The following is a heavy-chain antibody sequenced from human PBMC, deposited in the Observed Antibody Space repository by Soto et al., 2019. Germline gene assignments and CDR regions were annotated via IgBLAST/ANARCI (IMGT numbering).Heavy chain of an antibody. CDR1: GGSLSGYY. Sequence: QVQLQQWGAGLLKPSETLSLNCAVTGGSLSGYYWSWIRQPPGKGLEWIGEVKDGGHANYSPSLRGRVTISSDTSNHQFLLRLYSVTAADTGVYYCARGQEGVVATHWDQGSLVTVSS. D-gene: IGHD5-12*01. J-gene: IGHJ4*02. CDR3: ARGQEGVVATH. CDR2: VKDGGHA. V-gene: IGHV4-34*01.